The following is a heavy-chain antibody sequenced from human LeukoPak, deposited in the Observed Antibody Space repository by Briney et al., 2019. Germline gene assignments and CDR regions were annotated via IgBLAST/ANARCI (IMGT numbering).Heavy chain of an antibody. Sequence: ASVKVSCKASEYTFTGYYMHWVRQAPGQGLEWMGRINPNSGGTNYAQKFQGRVTMTRDTSISTAYMELSRLRSDDTAVYYCARVQGWDDAFDIWGQGTMVTVSS. J-gene: IGHJ3*02. CDR3: ARVQGWDDAFDI. CDR2: INPNSGGT. D-gene: IGHD6-19*01. V-gene: IGHV1-2*06. CDR1: EYTFTGYY.